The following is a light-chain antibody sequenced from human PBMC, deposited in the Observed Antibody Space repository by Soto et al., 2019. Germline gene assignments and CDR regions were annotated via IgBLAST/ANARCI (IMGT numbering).Light chain of an antibody. CDR2: AAS. CDR3: QQYYSYPPWT. V-gene: IGKV1-8*01. CDR1: QGISSY. J-gene: IGKJ1*01. Sequence: AIRMTQSPSSFSASTGDRVTITCRASQGISSYLAWYQQKPGKAPKLLIYAASTLQSGDPSRFSGSGSGTDFTLTISCLQSEDFATYYCQQYYSYPPWTFGQGTKVEIK.